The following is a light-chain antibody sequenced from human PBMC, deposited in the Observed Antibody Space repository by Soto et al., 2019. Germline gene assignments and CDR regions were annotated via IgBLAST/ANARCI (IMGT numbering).Light chain of an antibody. J-gene: IGLJ1*01. CDR3: QSYDSSLSGSYV. V-gene: IGLV1-40*01. CDR2: GNS. Sequence: VLTQPPSVSGAPGQRVTISCTGSSSNIGAGYDVHWYQQLPGTAPKLLIYGNSNRPSGVPDRFSGSKSGTSASLAITGLQAEDEADYYCQSYDSSLSGSYVFGNGTKATVL. CDR1: SSNIGAGYD.